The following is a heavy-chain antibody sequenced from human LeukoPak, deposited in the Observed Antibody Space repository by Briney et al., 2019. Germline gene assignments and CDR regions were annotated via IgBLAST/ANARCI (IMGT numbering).Heavy chain of an antibody. CDR3: ARDQYYDYVSPGYFDY. D-gene: IGHD3-16*01. V-gene: IGHV3-7*01. CDR2: IKQDGSEK. Sequence: GGSLRLSCAASGFTFSSYWMSWVRQAPGKGLEWVANIKQDGSEKYYVDSVKGRFTISRDNAKNSLYLQMNSLRAEDTAVYYCARDQYYDYVSPGYFDYWGQGTLVTVSS. J-gene: IGHJ4*02. CDR1: GFTFSSYW.